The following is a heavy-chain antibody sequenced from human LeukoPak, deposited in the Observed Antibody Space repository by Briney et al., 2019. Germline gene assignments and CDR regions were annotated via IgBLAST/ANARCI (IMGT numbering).Heavy chain of an antibody. CDR2: ISSSSSYI. D-gene: IGHD6-13*01. CDR3: ARDFEFGSAAGTPN. J-gene: IGHJ1*01. V-gene: IGHV3-21*01. CDR1: GFTFSNYE. Sequence: GGSLRLSCAASGFTFSNYEMNWVRQAPGKGLEWVSSISSSSSYIYYADSVKGRFTISRDNAKNSLYLQMNSLRAEDTAVYYCARDFEFGSAAGTPNWGQGTLVTVSS.